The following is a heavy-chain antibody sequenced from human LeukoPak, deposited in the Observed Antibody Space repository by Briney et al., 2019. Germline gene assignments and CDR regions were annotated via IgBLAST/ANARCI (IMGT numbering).Heavy chain of an antibody. V-gene: IGHV4-39*01. CDR1: GGSISSSSYY. Sequence: SETLSLTCTVSGGSISSSSYYWDWIRQPPGKGLEWIGSIYYSGSTYYNPSLKSRVTISADTSKNQFSLKVNSVTAADTAVFYCARHAAGIAHFDYWGQGTLVTVSS. D-gene: IGHD6-19*01. CDR3: ARHAAGIAHFDY. CDR2: IYYSGST. J-gene: IGHJ4*02.